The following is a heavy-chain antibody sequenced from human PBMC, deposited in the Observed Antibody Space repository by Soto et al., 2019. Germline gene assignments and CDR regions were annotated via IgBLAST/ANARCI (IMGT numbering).Heavy chain of an antibody. Sequence: EVQLVESGGGLVQPGGSLRLSCAASGFTFSSYEMSWVRQAPGKGLEWVSDISRTSGTIFYAGSVRGRFTISRDNAKNSLFMQMKTLGSEVKAVYCWVRDLDYWGQGTLVTVSS. J-gene: IGHJ4*02. CDR2: ISRTSGTI. CDR3: VRDLDY. CDR1: GFTFSSYE. V-gene: IGHV3-48*03.